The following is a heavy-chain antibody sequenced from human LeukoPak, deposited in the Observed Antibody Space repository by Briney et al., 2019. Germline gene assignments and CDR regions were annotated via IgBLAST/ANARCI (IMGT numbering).Heavy chain of an antibody. CDR3: ARDFPPPDDFWSGHYMDV. V-gene: IGHV3-53*01. J-gene: IGHJ6*03. CDR2: IYSGGST. CDR1: GFSVSSNY. D-gene: IGHD3-3*01. Sequence: GGSLRLSCAASGFSVSSNYMSWVRQAPGKGLEWVSVIYSGGSTYYADSVKGRFTISRDNSKNTLYLQMNSLRAEDTAVYYCARDFPPPDDFWSGHYMDVWGKGTTVTVSS.